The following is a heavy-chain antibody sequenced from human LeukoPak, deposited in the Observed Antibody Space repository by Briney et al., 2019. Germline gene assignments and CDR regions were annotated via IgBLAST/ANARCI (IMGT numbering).Heavy chain of an antibody. V-gene: IGHV4-38-2*02. CDR3: ARFGAHYYDSSGYSQAFDT. CDR2: FSHRGGS. Sequence: SETLSLTCTVSGYSLSSGFFCDWIRQSPGKGLEWIGSFSHRGGSYHNPSLKSRVTISVDKSKNQFSLKLSSVTAADTAVYYCARFGAHYYDSSGYSQAFDTWGQGTMVTVSS. J-gene: IGHJ3*02. CDR1: GYSLSSGFF. D-gene: IGHD3-22*01.